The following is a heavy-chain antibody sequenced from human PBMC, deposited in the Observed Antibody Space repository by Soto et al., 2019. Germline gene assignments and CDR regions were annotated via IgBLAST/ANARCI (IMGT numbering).Heavy chain of an antibody. CDR1: GFTFSSYA. CDR3: ARVSREGPGWELLYFQH. J-gene: IGHJ1*01. V-gene: IGHV3-30*04. D-gene: IGHD1-26*01. CDR2: ISYDGSNK. Sequence: GESLKISCAASGFTFSSYAMHWVRQAPGKGLEWVAVISYDGSNKYYADSVKGRFTISRDNSKNTLYLQMNSLRAEDTAVYYCARVSREGPGWELLYFQHWGQGTLVTVSS.